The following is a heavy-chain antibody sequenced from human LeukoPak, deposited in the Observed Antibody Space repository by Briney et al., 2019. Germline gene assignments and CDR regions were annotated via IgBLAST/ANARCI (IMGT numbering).Heavy chain of an antibody. CDR1: GFTFSSYG. Sequence: GGSLRLSCAASGFTFSSYGMHWVRQARGKGLEWVAFIRYDGSNKYYADSVKGRFTISRDNSKNTLYLQMNSLRAEDTAVYYCAKDVGYYDSSGYYSDYWGQGTLVTVSS. V-gene: IGHV3-30*02. CDR3: AKDVGYYDSSGYYSDY. D-gene: IGHD3-22*01. J-gene: IGHJ4*02. CDR2: IRYDGSNK.